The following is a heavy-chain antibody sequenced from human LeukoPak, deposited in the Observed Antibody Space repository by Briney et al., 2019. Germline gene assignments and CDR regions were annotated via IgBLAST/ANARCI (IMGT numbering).Heavy chain of an antibody. CDR2: ISGSDGST. D-gene: IGHD4-17*01. J-gene: IGHJ4*02. Sequence: GGSPRLSCAASGFTFSSYAMSWVRQAPGKGLEWVSVISGSDGSTNYADSVKGRFTISRDNSKNTLYLQMNSLRAEDTAVYYCAKDLYGDYMIDYWGQGTLVTVSS. V-gene: IGHV3-23*01. CDR3: AKDLYGDYMIDY. CDR1: GFTFSSYA.